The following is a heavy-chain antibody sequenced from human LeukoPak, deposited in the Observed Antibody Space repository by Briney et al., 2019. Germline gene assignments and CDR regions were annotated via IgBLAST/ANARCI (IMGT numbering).Heavy chain of an antibody. V-gene: IGHV4-39*01. J-gene: IGHJ5*01. CDR2: MYYSGSA. D-gene: IGHD3-22*01. Sequence: SETLSLTCTVSGGSISSYRYYWGWIRQPPGKGLEWIGSMYYSGSADYNPSLKSRVTISVDTSKSQFSLRLSSVTAADTALYYCARHTYDSSGYLPDSWGKGTLVTVSS. CDR3: ARHTYDSSGYLPDS. CDR1: GGSISSYRYY.